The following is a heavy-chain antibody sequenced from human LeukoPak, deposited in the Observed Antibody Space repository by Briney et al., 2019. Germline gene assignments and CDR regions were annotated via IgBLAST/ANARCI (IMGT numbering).Heavy chain of an antibody. CDR3: ARGPVTTRGGDYFYY. D-gene: IGHD3-16*01. CDR2: ISSSSSTI. J-gene: IGHJ4*02. Sequence: GGSLRLSCAASGFTFSSYSMNWVRQAPGKGLEWVSYISSSSSTIYYADSVKGRFTISRDNAKNSLYLQMNSLRAEDTAVYYCARGPVTTRGGDYFYYWGQGTLVTVSS. V-gene: IGHV3-48*01. CDR1: GFTFSSYS.